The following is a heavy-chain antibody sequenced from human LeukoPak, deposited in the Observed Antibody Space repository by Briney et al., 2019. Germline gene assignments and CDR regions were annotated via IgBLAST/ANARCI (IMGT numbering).Heavy chain of an antibody. V-gene: IGHV1-8*01. Sequence: EASVKVSCKASGYTFTSYDINWVRRATGQGLEWMGWMNPNSGNTGYAQKFQGRVTMTRNTSISTAYMELSSLRSEDTAVYYCARVPKRGYSYGFGYWGQGTLVTVSS. CDR1: GYTFTSYD. J-gene: IGHJ4*02. CDR2: MNPNSGNT. CDR3: ARVPKRGYSYGFGY. D-gene: IGHD5-18*01.